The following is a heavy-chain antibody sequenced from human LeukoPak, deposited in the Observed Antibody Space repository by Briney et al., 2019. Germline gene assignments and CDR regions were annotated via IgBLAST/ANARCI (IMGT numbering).Heavy chain of an antibody. CDR2: ISSDVSST. V-gene: IGHV3-74*01. J-gene: IGHJ4*02. D-gene: IGHD1-1*01. CDR1: GFTFSSYW. Sequence: GGSLRLSCAAAGFTFSSYWMHWVRQAPGKGLGWVSRISSDVSSTSYADSVKGRFTNFRDNAKNTLYMQMNSLGAEDTAVYYCARALPPSVNTPWKWGQGTQVTVSS. CDR3: ARALPPSVNTPWK.